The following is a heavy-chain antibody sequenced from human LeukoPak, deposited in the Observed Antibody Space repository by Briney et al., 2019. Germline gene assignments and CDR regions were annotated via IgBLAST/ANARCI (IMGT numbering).Heavy chain of an antibody. CDR1: GGTFSSYA. V-gene: IGHV1-69*04. D-gene: IGHD4-17*01. Sequence: GASVKVSCKASGGTFSSYAISWVRQAPGQGLEWMGRIIPILGIANYAQKFQGRVTITADKSTSTAYMELSSLRSEDTAVYYCARDNGDYFEGKHYNWFDPWGQGTLVTVSS. J-gene: IGHJ5*02. CDR2: IIPILGIA. CDR3: ARDNGDYFEGKHYNWFDP.